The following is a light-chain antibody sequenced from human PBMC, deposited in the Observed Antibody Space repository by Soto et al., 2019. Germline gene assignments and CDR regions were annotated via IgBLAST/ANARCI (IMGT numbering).Light chain of an antibody. CDR1: SSDIGGYNY. V-gene: IGLV2-14*01. Sequence: QSALTQPASVSGSPGQSITISCTGTSSDIGGYNYVSWYQQHPGNAPNLMLYEVSNRPSGVSNRFSGFKSGSTASLTITGIHAEDEADYYCNSYTSSSTPYVFGTGTKLTVL. CDR3: NSYTSSSTPYV. CDR2: EVS. J-gene: IGLJ1*01.